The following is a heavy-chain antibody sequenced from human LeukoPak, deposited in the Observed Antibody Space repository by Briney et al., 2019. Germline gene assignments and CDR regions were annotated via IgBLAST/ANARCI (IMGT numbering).Heavy chain of an antibody. CDR2: IYTSGST. J-gene: IGHJ4*02. V-gene: IGHV4-61*02. CDR3: ARGEYGDYRDY. Sequence: SQTLSLTCAVSGGSISSGGYYWSWIRQPAGKGLEWIGRIYTSGSTNYNPSLKSRVTMSVDTSKNQFSLKLSSVTAADTAVYYCARGEYGDYRDYWGQGTLVTVSS. CDR1: GGSISSGGYY. D-gene: IGHD4-17*01.